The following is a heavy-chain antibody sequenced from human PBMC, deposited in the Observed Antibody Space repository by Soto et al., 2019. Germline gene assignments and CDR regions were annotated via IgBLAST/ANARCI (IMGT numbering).Heavy chain of an antibody. CDR3: AKDNLNPGYSSSWFVRPI. D-gene: IGHD6-13*01. CDR1: GFTFDDYA. J-gene: IGHJ4*02. CDR2: ISWNSGSI. V-gene: IGHV3-9*01. Sequence: GGSLRLSCAASGFTFDDYAMHWVRQAPGKGLEWVSGISWNSGSIGYADSVKGRFTTSRDNAKNSLYLQMNSLRAEDTALYYCAKDNLNPGYSSSWFVRPIWGQGTLVTVSS.